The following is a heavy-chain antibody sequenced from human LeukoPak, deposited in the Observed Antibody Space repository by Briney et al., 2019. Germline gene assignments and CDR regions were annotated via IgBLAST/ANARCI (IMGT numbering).Heavy chain of an antibody. CDR2: IYSGGST. J-gene: IGHJ4*02. V-gene: IGHV3-66*01. CDR3: ARGGDVVVRGVIHY. D-gene: IGHD3-10*01. Sequence: PGGSLRLSCAASGFTVSSNYMSWVRQAPGKGLEWVSVIYSGGSTYYADSVKGRFTISRDNAKNSLYLQMNSLRAEDTAVYYCARGGDVVVRGVIHYWGQGTLVTVSS. CDR1: GFTVSSNY.